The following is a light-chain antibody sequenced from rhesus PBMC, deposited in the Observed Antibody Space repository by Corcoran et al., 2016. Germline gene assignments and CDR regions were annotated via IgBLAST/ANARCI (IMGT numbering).Light chain of an antibody. CDR3: QQCNSAPLT. J-gene: IGKJ4*01. CDR1: QGISSY. V-gene: IGKV1-37*01. Sequence: DIQMTQSPSSLSASVGDTVTITCRASQGISSYLAWYQQKPGKAPKPLIYYASNLESGVPSRFSGSGSGTEFTLTISSLQPDDFATYYCQQCNSAPLTFGGGTKVEIK. CDR2: YAS.